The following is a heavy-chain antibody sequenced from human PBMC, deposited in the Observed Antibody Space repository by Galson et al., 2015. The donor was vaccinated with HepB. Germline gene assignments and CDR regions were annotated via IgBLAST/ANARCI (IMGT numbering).Heavy chain of an antibody. J-gene: IGHJ6*02. CDR3: ARDIGGSRYYYYGMDV. V-gene: IGHV3-7*03. Sequence: SLRLSCAASGFTFSSYWMSWVRQAPGKGLEWVANIKQDGSEKYYVDSVKGRFTISSDNAKNSLYLQMNSLRAEDTAVYYCARDIGGSRYYYYGMDVWGQGTTVTVSS. D-gene: IGHD6-25*01. CDR2: IKQDGSEK. CDR1: GFTFSSYW.